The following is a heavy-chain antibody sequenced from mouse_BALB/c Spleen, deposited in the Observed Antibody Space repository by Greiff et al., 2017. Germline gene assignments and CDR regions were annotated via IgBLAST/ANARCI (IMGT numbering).Heavy chain of an antibody. CDR2: ISSGGSYT. V-gene: IGHV5-9-4*01. Sequence: EVQGVESGGGLVKPGGSLKLSCAASGFTFSSYAMSWVRQSPEKRLEWVAEISSGGSYTYYPDTVTGRFTISRDNAKNTLYLEMSSLRSEDTAMYYCARVDYDRYFDVWGAGTTVTVSS. CDR1: GFTFSSYA. J-gene: IGHJ1*01. D-gene: IGHD2-4*01. CDR3: ARVDYDRYFDV.